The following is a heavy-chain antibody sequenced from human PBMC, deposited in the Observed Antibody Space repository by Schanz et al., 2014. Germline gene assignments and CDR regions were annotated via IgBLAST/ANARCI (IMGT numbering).Heavy chain of an antibody. Sequence: QVQLQESGPGLVKPSETLSLTCSVSGGDICNYYWSWIRQPPGKGLEWIGYVSNTGTANYNPSLKSRVSISVDSSNNKFSLKLSSVTAADTAVYYCARHTYFNCYFDYWGPGTLATVSS. CDR1: GGDICNYY. D-gene: IGHD1-1*01. V-gene: IGHV4-59*08. J-gene: IGHJ4*02. CDR2: VSNTGTA. CDR3: ARHTYFNCYFDY.